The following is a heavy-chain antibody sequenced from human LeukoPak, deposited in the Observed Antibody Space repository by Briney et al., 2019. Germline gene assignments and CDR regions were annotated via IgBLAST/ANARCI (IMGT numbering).Heavy chain of an antibody. Sequence: GGSLRLSCAASGFTFSSYAMSWVRQAPGKGLEWVSAISGSGGSTYYAGSVKGRFTISRDNSKNTLYLQMNSLRAEDTAVYYCAKGSSTSCYNNWFDPWGQGTLVTVSS. J-gene: IGHJ5*02. CDR3: AKGSSTSCYNNWFDP. CDR2: ISGSGGST. V-gene: IGHV3-23*01. D-gene: IGHD2-2*02. CDR1: GFTFSSYA.